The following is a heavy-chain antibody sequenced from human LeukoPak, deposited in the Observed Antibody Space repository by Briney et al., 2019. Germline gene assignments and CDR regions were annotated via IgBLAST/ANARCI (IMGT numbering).Heavy chain of an antibody. CDR3: ARYSGSYFDF. J-gene: IGHJ4*02. V-gene: IGHV4-39*01. CDR1: GGSISSSIHY. CDR2: ISESGTT. D-gene: IGHD3-10*01. Sequence: PSETLSLTCTVSGGSISSSIHYWAWIRQPPGKGLEWLATISESGTTYYHPSLKSRVTITVDTAKNQVSLNLGSVTAADTAVYYCARYSGSYFDFWGQGSRVTVSS.